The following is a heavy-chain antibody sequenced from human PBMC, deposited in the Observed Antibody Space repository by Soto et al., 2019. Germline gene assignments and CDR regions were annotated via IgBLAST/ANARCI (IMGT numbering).Heavy chain of an antibody. V-gene: IGHV1-24*01. J-gene: IGHJ1*01. CDR3: ARELRSSHKIQH. CDR2: FDPEDGET. CDR1: GYTLTELC. Sequence: GASVKVSCKVSGYTLTELCMHWVRQAPGKGLEWMGGFDPEDGETIYAQKFQGRVTMTEDTSTDTAYMELSRLRSDDTAVYYCARELRSSHKIQHWGQGTLVTAPQ. D-gene: IGHD6-13*01.